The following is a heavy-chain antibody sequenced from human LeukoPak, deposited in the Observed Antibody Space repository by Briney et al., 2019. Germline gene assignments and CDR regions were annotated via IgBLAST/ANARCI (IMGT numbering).Heavy chain of an antibody. J-gene: IGHJ3*02. CDR3: ARDFPYYYDNSGYFAFDI. CDR1: GGSISSYY. D-gene: IGHD3-22*01. CDR2: IYTSGST. V-gene: IGHV4-4*07. Sequence: SETLSLTCTVSGGSISSYYWSWIRQPAGKGLEWIGRIYTSGSTNYNPSLKSRVTMSVDTSKNQFSLKLSSVTAADAAVYYCARDFPYYYDNSGYFAFDIWGQGTMVTVSS.